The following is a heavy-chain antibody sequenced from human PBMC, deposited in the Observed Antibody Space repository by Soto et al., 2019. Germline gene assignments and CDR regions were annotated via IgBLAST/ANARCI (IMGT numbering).Heavy chain of an antibody. CDR2: ISGSGGST. Sequence: PGGSLRLSCAASGFTFSSYAMSWVRQAPGKGLEWVSAISGSGGSTYYADSVKGRFTISGDNSKNTLYLQMNSLRAEDTAVYYCAKDSKRDAYCGGDCYINYYGMDVWGQGTTVTVSS. CDR3: AKDSKRDAYCGGDCYINYYGMDV. CDR1: GFTFSSYA. D-gene: IGHD2-21*02. J-gene: IGHJ6*02. V-gene: IGHV3-23*01.